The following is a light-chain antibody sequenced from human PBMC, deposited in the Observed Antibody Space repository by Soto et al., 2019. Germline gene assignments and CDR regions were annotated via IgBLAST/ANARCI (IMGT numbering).Light chain of an antibody. J-gene: IGLJ3*02. CDR1: TSNIGSNT. Sequence: QSVLTQPPSASGTPGQRVTISCSGSTSNIGSNTVSWYQQVPGTAPKVLIYSNNQRPSGVPDRFSGSKSGTSASLAISGLQSEDEADYYCAAWDDSLNGRVFGGGTKLTVL. CDR2: SNN. V-gene: IGLV1-44*01. CDR3: AAWDDSLNGRV.